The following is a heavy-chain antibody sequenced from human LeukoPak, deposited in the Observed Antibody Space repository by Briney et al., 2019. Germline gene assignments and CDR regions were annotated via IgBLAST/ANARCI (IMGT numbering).Heavy chain of an antibody. J-gene: IGHJ4*02. Sequence: SETLSLTCTVSGGSISSTGSFWGWIRQPPGKGLEWIGYIYYSGSTNYNPSLKSRVTISVDTSKNQFSLKLSSVTAADTAVYYCARALMVRGVIMHTYYFDYWGQGTLVTVSS. CDR3: ARALMVRGVIMHTYYFDY. CDR2: IYYSGST. V-gene: IGHV4-61*08. D-gene: IGHD3-10*01. CDR1: GGSISSTGSF.